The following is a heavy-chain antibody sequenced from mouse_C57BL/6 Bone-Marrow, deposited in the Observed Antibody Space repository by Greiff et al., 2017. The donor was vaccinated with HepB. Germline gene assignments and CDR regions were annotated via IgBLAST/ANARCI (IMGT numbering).Heavy chain of an antibody. Sequence: VQLQQSGPELVKPGASVKIPCKASGYTFTDYNMDWVKQSHGKSLEWIGDINPNNGGTIYNQKFKGKATLTVDKSSSTAYMELRSLTSEDTAVYDGASQGYYSNYGFAYWGQGTLVTVSA. CDR1: GYTFTDYN. J-gene: IGHJ3*01. V-gene: IGHV1-18*01. CDR3: ASQGYYSNYGFAY. CDR2: INPNNGGT. D-gene: IGHD2-5*01.